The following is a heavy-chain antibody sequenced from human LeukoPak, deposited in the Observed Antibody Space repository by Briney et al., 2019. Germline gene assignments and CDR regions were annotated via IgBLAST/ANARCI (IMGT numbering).Heavy chain of an antibody. V-gene: IGHV4-39*01. CDR1: GGSISSSSYY. D-gene: IGHD4-17*01. J-gene: IGHJ4*02. CDR2: IYYSGST. CDR3: ARTSTVNGRIY. Sequence: SETLSLTCTVSGGSISSSSYYWGWIRQPPGKGLEWIGSIYYSGSTYYNPSLKSRVTISVDTSKNQFSLKLSSVTAADTAVYYCARTSTVNGRIYWGQGTLVTVSS.